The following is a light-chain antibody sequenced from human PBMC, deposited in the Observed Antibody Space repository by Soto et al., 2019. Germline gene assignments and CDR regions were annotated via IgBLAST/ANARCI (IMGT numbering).Light chain of an antibody. CDR1: SSDVGAYDY. CDR2: DVS. CDR3: SSYTSTSTGV. Sequence: QSALNQPASVSGSPGQSITISCTGASSDVGAYDYVSWYQQHPGKAPKLMIFDVSNRPSGVSNRFSGSKSGNTASLTISGLQAEDEADYYCSSYTSTSTGVFGTGTKVTVL. J-gene: IGLJ1*01. V-gene: IGLV2-14*01.